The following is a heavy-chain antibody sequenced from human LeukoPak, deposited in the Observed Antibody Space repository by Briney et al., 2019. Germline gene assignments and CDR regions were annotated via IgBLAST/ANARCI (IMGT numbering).Heavy chain of an antibody. Sequence: GGSLRLSCAASGFTFSDYEINWVRQAPGKGLEWVSCISTSGSTTYYADSVKGRFTISRDNAKNSLFLQMNTLTAEDTAVYYCARGALHVFDYWGQGTLVTVSS. CDR2: ISTSGSTT. CDR3: ARGALHVFDY. V-gene: IGHV3-48*03. D-gene: IGHD3-10*02. CDR1: GFTFSDYE. J-gene: IGHJ4*02.